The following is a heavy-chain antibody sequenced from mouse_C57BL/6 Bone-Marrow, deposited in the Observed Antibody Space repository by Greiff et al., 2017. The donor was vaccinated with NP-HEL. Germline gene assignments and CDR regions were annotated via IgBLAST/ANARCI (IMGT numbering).Heavy chain of an antibody. V-gene: IGHV1-55*01. J-gene: IGHJ1*03. Sequence: QVQLQQSGAELVKPGASVKMSCKASGYTFTSYWITWVKQRPGQGLEWIGDIYPGSGSTNYNEKFKSKATLTVDTSSSTAYMQLSSLTSEDSAVYYCARNYGSSYDDWYFDVWGTGTTVTVSS. CDR2: IYPGSGST. CDR3: ARNYGSSYDDWYFDV. D-gene: IGHD1-1*01. CDR1: GYTFTSYW.